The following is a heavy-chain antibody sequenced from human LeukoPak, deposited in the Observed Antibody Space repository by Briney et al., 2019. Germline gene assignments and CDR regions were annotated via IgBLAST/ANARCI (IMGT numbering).Heavy chain of an antibody. D-gene: IGHD3-10*01. J-gene: IGHJ5*02. V-gene: IGHV4-4*02. CDR3: ASRLFLWFGGYWFDP. CDR2: IYHSGST. CDR1: GGSISSSNW. Sequence: PSETLSLTCAVSGGSISSSNWWSWVRQPPGKGLEWIGEIYHSGSTNYNPSLKSRVTISVDKSKNQFSLKLSSVTAADTAVYYCASRLFLWFGGYWFDPWGQGTLVTVSS.